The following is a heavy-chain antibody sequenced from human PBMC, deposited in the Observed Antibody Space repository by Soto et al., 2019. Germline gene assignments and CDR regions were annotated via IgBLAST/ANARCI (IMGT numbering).Heavy chain of an antibody. CDR1: GYTFTSYA. V-gene: IGHV1-3*01. CDR2: INAGNGNT. D-gene: IGHD4-17*01. CDR3: ARKDYGDNGLFDY. J-gene: IGHJ4*02. Sequence: ASVKVSCKASGYTFTSYAMHWVRQAPGQRLEWMGWINAGNGNTKYSQKFQGRVTITRDTSASTAYMELSSLRSEDTAVYYCARKDYGDNGLFDYWGQGTLVTVSS.